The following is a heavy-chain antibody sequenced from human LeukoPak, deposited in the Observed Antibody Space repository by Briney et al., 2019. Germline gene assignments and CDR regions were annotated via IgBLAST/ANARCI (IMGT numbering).Heavy chain of an antibody. Sequence: GESLKISCKGSGYIFTNYWIGWVRQMPGKGLEWMGIIYPRDSDTRYSPSFQGQVTVSADKSISTAYLQWSSLEASDTAMYYCATNTMFRGIHAFDIWGQGTMVTVSS. CDR3: ATNTMFRGIHAFDI. D-gene: IGHD3-10*01. CDR1: GYIFTNYW. V-gene: IGHV5-51*01. J-gene: IGHJ3*02. CDR2: IYPRDSDT.